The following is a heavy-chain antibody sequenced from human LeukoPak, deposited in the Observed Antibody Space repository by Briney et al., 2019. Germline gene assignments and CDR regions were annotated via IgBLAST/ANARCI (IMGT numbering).Heavy chain of an antibody. Sequence: SQTHSLTCNVSGGSISSSSYSWGWIRQPPGKGLQWIGTILYSGTTHYNPSLESRVTISVDTSKNQFSLKLTSVTAADTAVYYCARLAGLDKRSGYQLPKPYYLDVWGKGTTVSVSS. V-gene: IGHV4-39*07. CDR1: GGSISSSSYS. CDR3: ARLAGLDKRSGYQLPKPYYLDV. J-gene: IGHJ6*03. D-gene: IGHD2-2*01. CDR2: ILYSGTT.